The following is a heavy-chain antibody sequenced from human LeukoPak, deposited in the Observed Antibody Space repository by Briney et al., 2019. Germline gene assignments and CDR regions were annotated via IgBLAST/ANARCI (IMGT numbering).Heavy chain of an antibody. CDR1: GFTFSTYS. Sequence: GGSLRLSCAASGFTFSTYSMNWVRQAPGKGLEWVGFIRSKAYGGTTEYAASVKGRFTISRDDSKSIAYLQMNSLKTEDTAVYYCTRVPTGYWYFDYWGQGTLVTVSS. CDR2: IRSKAYGGTT. D-gene: IGHD3-9*01. J-gene: IGHJ4*02. CDR3: TRVPTGYWYFDY. V-gene: IGHV3-49*04.